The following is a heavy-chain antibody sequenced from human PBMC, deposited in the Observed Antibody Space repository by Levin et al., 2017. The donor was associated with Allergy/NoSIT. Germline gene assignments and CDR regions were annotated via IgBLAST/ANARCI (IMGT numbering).Heavy chain of an antibody. D-gene: IGHD3-22*01. CDR2: MNPNSGNT. CDR3: ARGRPAIRGSTMIVVAPPRYYDYGMDV. CDR1: GYTFTSYD. Sequence: ASVKVSCKASGYTFTSYDINWVRQATGQGLEWMGWMNPNSGNTGYAQKFQGRVTMTRNTSISTAYMELSSLRSEDTAVYYCARGRPAIRGSTMIVVAPPRYYDYGMDVWGQGTTVTVSS. V-gene: IGHV1-8*01. J-gene: IGHJ6*02.